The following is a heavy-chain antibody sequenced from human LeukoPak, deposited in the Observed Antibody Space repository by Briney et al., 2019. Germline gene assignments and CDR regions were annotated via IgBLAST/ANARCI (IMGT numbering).Heavy chain of an antibody. J-gene: IGHJ6*03. CDR2: ISGSGVNT. CDR1: GFTFSSYA. V-gene: IGHV3-23*01. Sequence: PGGSLRLSCAASGFTFSSYAMNWVRQAPGMGLEWVSTISGSGVNTYFADSVKGRFTISRDNSKNTLYLQMNTLRAEDTAAYYCAKTPGYGDYSMDVWGKGTRVTVSS. CDR3: AKTPGYGDYSMDV. D-gene: IGHD4-17*01.